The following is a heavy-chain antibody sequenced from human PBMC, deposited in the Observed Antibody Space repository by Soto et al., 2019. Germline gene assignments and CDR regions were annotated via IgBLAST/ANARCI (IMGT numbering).Heavy chain of an antibody. Sequence: PGGSLRLSCAASGFTFDDYAMHWVRQAPGKGLEWVSGISWNSGSIGYADSVKGRFTISRDNAKNSLYLQMNSLRAEDTALYYCAKDYRYGVNDAFDIWGQGTMVTVSS. J-gene: IGHJ3*02. D-gene: IGHD4-17*01. CDR3: AKDYRYGVNDAFDI. CDR2: ISWNSGSI. CDR1: GFTFDDYA. V-gene: IGHV3-9*01.